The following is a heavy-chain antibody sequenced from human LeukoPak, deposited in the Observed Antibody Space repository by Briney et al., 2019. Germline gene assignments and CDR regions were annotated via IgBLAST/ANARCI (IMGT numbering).Heavy chain of an antibody. CDR2: ISAYNGNT. V-gene: IGHV1-18*01. CDR3: AREHGSGYYYGYY. D-gene: IGHD3-22*01. Sequence: ASVKVSCKASGGTFSSYAISWVRQTPGQGLEWMGWISAYNGNTNYAQKLQGRVTMTTDTSTSTAYMELRSLRSDDTAVYYCAREHGSGYYYGYYWGQGTLVTVSS. J-gene: IGHJ4*02. CDR1: GGTFSSYA.